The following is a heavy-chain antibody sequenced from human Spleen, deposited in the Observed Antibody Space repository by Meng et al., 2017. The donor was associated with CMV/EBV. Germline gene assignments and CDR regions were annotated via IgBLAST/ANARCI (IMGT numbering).Heavy chain of an antibody. CDR3: ARDSNDGTATLCDS. Sequence: ASVKVSCKASGYIFSNYGISWVRQAPGQGLEWMGWISAYNGNTKYAQKFQGRVTMTTDTSTRTAYMDLRSLRSDGTAFYYCARDSNDGTATLCDSRGQGTLVTVSS. V-gene: IGHV1-18*01. J-gene: IGHJ4*02. CDR1: GYIFSNYG. D-gene: IGHD1-7*01. CDR2: ISAYNGNT.